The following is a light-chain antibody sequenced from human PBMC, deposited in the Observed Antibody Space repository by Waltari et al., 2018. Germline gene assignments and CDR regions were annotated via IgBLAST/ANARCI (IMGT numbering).Light chain of an antibody. CDR3: AAWDDRLNGLYV. CDR1: SSNIGTNT. V-gene: IGLV1-44*01. J-gene: IGLJ1*01. CDR2: GND. Sequence: QSVLTQPPSVSGTPGQRVTISCSGSSSNIGTNTVDWYQHLPGSAPKLLIYGNDQGLSGFPDRFTGSTSGTSASLAISGLQSEDEADYYCAAWDDRLNGLYVFGAGTKVTVL.